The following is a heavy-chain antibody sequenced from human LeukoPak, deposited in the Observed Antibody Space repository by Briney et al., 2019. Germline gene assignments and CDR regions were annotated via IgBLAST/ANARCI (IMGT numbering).Heavy chain of an antibody. CDR1: GYTFTSYG. J-gene: IGHJ4*02. Sequence: ASVKVSCKASGYTFTSYGISWVRQAPGQGLEWMGWISAYNGNTNYAQKLQGRVTMTRDTSTSTVYMELSSLRSEDTAVYYCAREGYGGNSDGAYYFDYWGQGTLVTVSS. CDR3: AREGYGGNSDGAYYFDY. V-gene: IGHV1-18*01. D-gene: IGHD4-23*01. CDR2: ISAYNGNT.